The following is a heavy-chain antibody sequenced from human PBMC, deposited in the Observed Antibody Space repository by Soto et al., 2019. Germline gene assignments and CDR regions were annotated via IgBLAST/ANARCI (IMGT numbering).Heavy chain of an antibody. D-gene: IGHD4-17*01. CDR1: GFTFSDHS. J-gene: IGHJ4*02. Sequence: EVQLVESGGGLVQPGGSLRLSCAASGFTFSDHSMDWVRQAPGKGLEWVGRSRNKANSYSTEYAASVKGRFTISRDASTXPVFLQMNSLKIEDTAVYYCTRGDTQTTDYGSFFDSWGQGTLVTVSS. CDR3: TRGDTQTTDYGSFFDS. CDR2: SRNKANSYST. V-gene: IGHV3-72*01.